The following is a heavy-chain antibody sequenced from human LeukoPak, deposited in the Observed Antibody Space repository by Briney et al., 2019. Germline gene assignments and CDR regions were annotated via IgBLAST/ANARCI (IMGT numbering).Heavy chain of an antibody. CDR2: IYYSGST. J-gene: IGHJ5*02. V-gene: IGHV4-59*08. D-gene: IGHD3-10*01. Sequence: SETLSLTCTVSGGSISSYYWSWVRQPPGPGLEWMGYIYYSGSTNYNPSLKRRGTISVDTSKNQFSLKLSSVTAADAGVYYCARLTYYYGSGSYYNWRGWFDPWGQGTLVTVSS. CDR1: GGSISSYY. CDR3: ARLTYYYGSGSYYNWRGWFDP.